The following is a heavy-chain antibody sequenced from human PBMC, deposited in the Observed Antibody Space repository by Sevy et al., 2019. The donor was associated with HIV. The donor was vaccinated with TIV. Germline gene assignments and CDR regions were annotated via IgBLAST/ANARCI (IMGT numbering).Heavy chain of an antibody. V-gene: IGHV3-21*06. Sequence: GGSLRLSCAASGFTFIRYNMNWVRQAPGTGLEWVSSVSGSSNYIYYAESLKGRFIISRDNAKDTLYLQMNSLRADDTAVYYCARGPPDGSYDYFDYWGQRTLVTVSS. J-gene: IGHJ4*02. CDR2: VSGSSNYI. D-gene: IGHD1-26*01. CDR3: ARGPPDGSYDYFDY. CDR1: GFTFIRYN.